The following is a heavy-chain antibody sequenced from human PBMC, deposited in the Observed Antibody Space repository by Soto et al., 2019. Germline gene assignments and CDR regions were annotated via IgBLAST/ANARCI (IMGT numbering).Heavy chain of an antibody. CDR3: VRALPDYYYGMDV. V-gene: IGHV4-59*11. Sequence: SETLSLTCTVSGGSISSHYWNWIRQPPGKGLGWIGYIHYSGSTNCNPSLKSRVTVSVDTSKNQFSLKVNSVTAADTAVYYCVRALPDYYYGMDVWGQGTTVTVSS. CDR2: IHYSGST. J-gene: IGHJ6*02. CDR1: GGSISSHY.